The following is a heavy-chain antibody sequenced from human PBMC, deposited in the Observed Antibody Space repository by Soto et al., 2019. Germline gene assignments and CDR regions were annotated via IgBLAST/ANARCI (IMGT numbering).Heavy chain of an antibody. CDR1: GYRLTSYG. Sequence: ASVKVSSKASGYRLTSYGMSWVRQAPGQGLEWMGWISGHDGNTKYTQKVQGRVTVTTDTSTSTAYMDLRSLRSDDTAVYYCAREYCSSASCYGPGFWGQGTRV. CDR3: AREYCSSASCYGPGF. V-gene: IGHV1-18*01. J-gene: IGHJ4*02. D-gene: IGHD2-2*01. CDR2: ISGHDGNT.